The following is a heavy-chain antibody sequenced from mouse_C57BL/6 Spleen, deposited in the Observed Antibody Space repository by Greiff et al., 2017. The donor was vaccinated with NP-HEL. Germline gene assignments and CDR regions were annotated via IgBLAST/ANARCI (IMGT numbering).Heavy chain of an antibody. Sequence: QVHVKQPGAELVKPGASVKMSCKASGYTFTSYWITWVKQRPGQGLEWIGDIYPGSGSTNYNEKFKSKATLTVDTSSSTAYMQLSSLTSEDSAVYYCARSSSGYLAYWGQGTLVTVSA. J-gene: IGHJ3*01. CDR1: GYTFTSYW. CDR3: ARSSSGYLAY. CDR2: IYPGSGST. V-gene: IGHV1-55*01. D-gene: IGHD3-2*02.